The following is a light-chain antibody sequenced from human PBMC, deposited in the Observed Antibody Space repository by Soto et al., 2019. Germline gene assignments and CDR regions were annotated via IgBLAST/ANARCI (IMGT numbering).Light chain of an antibody. CDR3: QQRSNWPPT. V-gene: IGKV3-11*01. J-gene: IGKJ1*01. CDR1: QSVSSY. CDR2: DAS. Sequence: EIVLTQSPATLSLSPGERATLSCRASQSVSSYLAWYQQKPGQAPRLLIYDASTRATGIPARFSGSASGTEFTLTISSLQSEDFAVYYCQQRSNWPPTFGQGTKVDIK.